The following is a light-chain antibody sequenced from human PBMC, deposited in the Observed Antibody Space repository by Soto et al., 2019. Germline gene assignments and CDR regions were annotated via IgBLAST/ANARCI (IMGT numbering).Light chain of an antibody. J-gene: IGLJ1*01. CDR2: EGS. Sequence: QPASVSGSPGQSITISCTGTSSDVGSYNLVSWYQQHPGKAPKLMIYEGSKRPSGVSNRFSGSKSGNTASLTISGLQAEDEADYYCCSYAGSSTSVFGTGTKVTVL. V-gene: IGLV2-23*01. CDR3: CSYAGSSTSV. CDR1: SSDVGSYNL.